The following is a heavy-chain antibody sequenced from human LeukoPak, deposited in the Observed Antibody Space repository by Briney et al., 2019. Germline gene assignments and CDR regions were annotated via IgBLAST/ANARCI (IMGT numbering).Heavy chain of an antibody. D-gene: IGHD3-16*01. V-gene: IGHV1-46*01. CDR1: GYTFTSYG. J-gene: IGHJ4*02. CDR3: ARGGPRSGLRDFDY. Sequence: GASVKVSCKASGYTFTSYGISWVRQAPGQGLEWMGIINPSGGSTSYAQKFQGRVTMTRDMSTSTVYMELSSLRSEDTVVYYCARGGPRSGLRDFDYWGQGTLVTVSS. CDR2: INPSGGST.